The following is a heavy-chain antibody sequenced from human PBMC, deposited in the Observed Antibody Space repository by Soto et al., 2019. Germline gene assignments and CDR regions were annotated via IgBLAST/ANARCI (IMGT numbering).Heavy chain of an antibody. Sequence: QVQLVQSGAAVKKPGSSVKLSCKASGGTLNTFIYYPVNWVRQAPGQGLEWMGGIVPNIGTANYGQKFQGRVTITADKSTGTVYMELSNLTSEYTALYFCARRDTSGVLRYSDLWGQGTLVTVSS. CDR2: IVPNIGTA. D-gene: IGHD2-15*01. CDR1: GGTLNTFIYYP. V-gene: IGHV1-69*06. CDR3: ARRDTSGVLRYSDL. J-gene: IGHJ1*01.